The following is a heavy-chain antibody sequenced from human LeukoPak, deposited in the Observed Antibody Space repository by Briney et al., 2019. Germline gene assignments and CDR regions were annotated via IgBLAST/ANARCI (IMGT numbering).Heavy chain of an antibody. CDR1: GFTFSSYA. D-gene: IGHD3-3*01. CDR3: AKRGSSGYYTHFDY. CDR2: ISASGGST. Sequence: QPGGSPRLSCAASGFTFSSYAMSWVRQAPGKGLEWVSAISASGGSTYYADSVKGRFTISRDNSKNTLYLQMNSLRAEDTAVYYCAKRGSSGYYTHFDYWGQGTLVTVSS. V-gene: IGHV3-23*01. J-gene: IGHJ4*02.